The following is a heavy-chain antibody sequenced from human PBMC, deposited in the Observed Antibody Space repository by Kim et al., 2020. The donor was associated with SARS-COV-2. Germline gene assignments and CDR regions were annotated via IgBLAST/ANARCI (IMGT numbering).Heavy chain of an antibody. CDR2: INHSGST. J-gene: IGHJ6*04. CDR1: GGSFSGYY. D-gene: IGHD3-3*01. V-gene: IGHV4-34*01. CDR3: ARTRITIFGVVISGALDV. Sequence: SETLSLTCAVYGGSFSGYYWSWIRQPPGKGLEWIGEINHSGSTNYNPSLKSRVTISVDTSKNQFSLKLSSVTAADTAVYYCARTRITIFGVVISGALDVWGKGTTVTVSS.